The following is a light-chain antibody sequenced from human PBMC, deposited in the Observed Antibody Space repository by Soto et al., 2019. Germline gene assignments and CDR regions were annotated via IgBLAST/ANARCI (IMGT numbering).Light chain of an antibody. J-gene: IGLJ1*01. V-gene: IGLV3-21*02. CDR2: DDS. CDR1: NIGCKS. Sequence: SYELTQPPSVSVAPGQTVWVTCGGKNIGCKSVHWYQQKPGQAPVLVVYDDSDRPSGIPERLSASTSXILATLTITRVDAGDEADYQCQAGDSNSEYYLFGPGTQVTV. CDR3: QAGDSNSEYYL.